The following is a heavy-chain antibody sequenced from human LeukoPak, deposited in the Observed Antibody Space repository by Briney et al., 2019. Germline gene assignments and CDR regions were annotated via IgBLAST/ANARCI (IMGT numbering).Heavy chain of an antibody. CDR1: VYTFTSYY. V-gene: IGHV1-46*04. D-gene: IGHD6-13*01. CDR2: INPSGGST. CDR3: ARDGSGEAAAGTSFHY. J-gene: IGHJ4*02. Sequence: VASVNVSCKASVYTFTSYYMHWVRQAPGQGLEWMGIINPSGGSTRYAQKLQGRVNMTRDMSTSTVYMELSSLRSEDTAVYYCARDGSGEAAAGTSFHYWGQGTLVTVSS.